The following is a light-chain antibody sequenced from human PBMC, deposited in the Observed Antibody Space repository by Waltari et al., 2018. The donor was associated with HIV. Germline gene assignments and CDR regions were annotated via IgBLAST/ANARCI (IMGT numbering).Light chain of an antibody. CDR3: QVWDSSRDWV. Sequence: SNVLTQPPSVSVAPGQTARMTCGGNNTGSKSVHWYQQRPGQAPVVVVFDDSDRPSGIPERFAGSNSGNTATLTISRVEAGDEADYYCQVWDSSRDWVFGGGTKLTVL. V-gene: IGLV3-21*02. J-gene: IGLJ3*02. CDR2: DDS. CDR1: NTGSKS.